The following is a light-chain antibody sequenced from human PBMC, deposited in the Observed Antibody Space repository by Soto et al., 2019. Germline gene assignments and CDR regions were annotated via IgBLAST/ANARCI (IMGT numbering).Light chain of an antibody. V-gene: IGKV3-20*01. J-gene: IGKJ4*01. CDR3: QQYGSSPMT. Sequence: EIVLTQSPGTLSFSPGERATLSCRASQSVSSSYLAWYQQKPGQAPRLLIYGASSRATGIPDRFSGSGSGTDFTLTISRLEPEDFEVYYCQQYGSSPMTFGGGTKVEIK. CDR1: QSVSSSY. CDR2: GAS.